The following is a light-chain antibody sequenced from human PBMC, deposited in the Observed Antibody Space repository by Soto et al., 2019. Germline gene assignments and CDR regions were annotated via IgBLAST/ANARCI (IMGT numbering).Light chain of an antibody. J-gene: IGKJ2*01. Sequence: EIVLTQSPGTLSLSPGERATLSCKASQSISGSHLAWHQQRPGQAPRLLIFGASVRATGIPDRFSGSGSGTDFTLTISRLEPEEFAVYYCQQYGTTLYTFGQGSKLEIK. V-gene: IGKV3-20*01. CDR2: GAS. CDR3: QQYGTTLYT. CDR1: QSISGSH.